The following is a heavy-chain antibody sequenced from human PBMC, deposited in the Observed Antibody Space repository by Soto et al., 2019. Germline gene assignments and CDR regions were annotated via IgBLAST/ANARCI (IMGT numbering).Heavy chain of an antibody. CDR2: IYHSGST. CDR3: AREVRFLEWISGGWFDP. Sequence: LPCAVSGVYIGSRNWWRWISQPTGKGLEWIGEIYHSGSTNYNPSLKSRVTISVDKSKNQFSLKLSSVTAADTAVYYCAREVRFLEWISGGWFDPRGQGTPVTVSS. J-gene: IGHJ5*02. V-gene: IGHV4-4*02. CDR1: GVYIGSRNW. D-gene: IGHD3-3*01.